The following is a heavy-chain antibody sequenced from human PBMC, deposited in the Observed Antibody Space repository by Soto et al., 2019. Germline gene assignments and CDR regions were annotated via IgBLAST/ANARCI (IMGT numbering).Heavy chain of an antibody. CDR1: GYTFTSYA. Sequence: ASVKVSCKASGYTFTSYAMHWVRQAPGQRLEWMGWINAGNGNTKYSQKFQGRVTITRDTSASTAYMELSSLRSEDTAVYYCARPLENYDFCSSYYRPPYYYYGMDVRGQRTTGAVSS. CDR3: ARPLENYDFCSSYYRPPYYYYGMDV. V-gene: IGHV1-3*01. J-gene: IGHJ6*02. D-gene: IGHD3-3*01. CDR2: INAGNGNT.